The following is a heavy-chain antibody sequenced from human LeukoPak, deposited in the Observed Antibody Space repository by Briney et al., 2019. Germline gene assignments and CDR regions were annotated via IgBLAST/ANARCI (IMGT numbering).Heavy chain of an antibody. CDR3: ATGLLVAPAANAY. V-gene: IGHV3-74*01. J-gene: IGHJ4*02. CDR2: IHSDGGSS. D-gene: IGHD2-2*01. Sequence: GGSLRLSCAASGFSFTNYWMHWVRQAPGTGLVWVSRIHSDGGSSYADSVKGRFTISRDNAKNTLYLQMNSLRVEDTAVYYCATGLLVAPAANAYWGQGTLVTVSS. CDR1: GFSFTNYW.